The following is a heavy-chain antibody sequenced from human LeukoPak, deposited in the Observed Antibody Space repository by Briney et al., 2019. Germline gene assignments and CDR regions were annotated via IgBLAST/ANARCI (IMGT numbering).Heavy chain of an antibody. CDR2: ISWNSGSI. V-gene: IGHV3-9*03. CDR3: AKDRSDYYDSSGYFDN. Sequence: GGSLRLSCAASGFTFDDYAMHWVRQAPGKGLEWVSGISWNSGSIGYADSVKGRFTISRDNAKNSLYLQMNSLRAEDMALYYCAKDRSDYYDSSGYFDNWGQGTLVTVSS. CDR1: GFTFDDYA. D-gene: IGHD3-22*01. J-gene: IGHJ4*02.